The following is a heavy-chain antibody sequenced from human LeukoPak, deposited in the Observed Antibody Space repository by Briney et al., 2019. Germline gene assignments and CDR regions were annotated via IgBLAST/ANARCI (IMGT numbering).Heavy chain of an antibody. CDR1: GFTFSSYA. Sequence: QSGGSLRLSCAASGFTFSSYAMSWVRQAPGKGLEWVSAISGSGGSTYYADSVKGRFTISRDNSKNTLYLQMNSLRAEDTAVYYCAKKGVRGDHGDSIDYWGQGTLVTVSS. J-gene: IGHJ4*02. CDR3: AKKGVRGDHGDSIDY. V-gene: IGHV3-23*01. CDR2: ISGSGGST. D-gene: IGHD2-21*01.